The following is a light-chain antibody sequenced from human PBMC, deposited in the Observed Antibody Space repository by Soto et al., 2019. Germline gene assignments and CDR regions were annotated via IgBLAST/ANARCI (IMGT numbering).Light chain of an antibody. CDR2: GAS. Sequence: EILWTQSPGTLSLSPGERATLSCRASQSINNNYLAWYQQKRGQAPRLLIYGASSRATGIPDRFSGSGSGTAFPLTISRLESEDFAVYYCQQYGGSPRTFGQGTKLELK. V-gene: IGKV3-20*01. CDR3: QQYGGSPRT. CDR1: QSINNNY. J-gene: IGKJ1*01.